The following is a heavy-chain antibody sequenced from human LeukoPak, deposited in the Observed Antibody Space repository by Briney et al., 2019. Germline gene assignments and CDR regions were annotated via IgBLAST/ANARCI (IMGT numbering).Heavy chain of an antibody. CDR3: ARLYCSGGSCYAGDAFDI. CDR2: IYYSGST. Sequence: SETLSLTCTVSGGSISSYYWSWIRQPPGKGLEWIGYIYYSGSTYYNPSLKSRVTISVDTSKNQFSLKLSSVTAADTAVYYCARLYCSGGSCYAGDAFDIWGQGTMVTVSS. D-gene: IGHD2-15*01. V-gene: IGHV4-59*12. J-gene: IGHJ3*02. CDR1: GGSISSYY.